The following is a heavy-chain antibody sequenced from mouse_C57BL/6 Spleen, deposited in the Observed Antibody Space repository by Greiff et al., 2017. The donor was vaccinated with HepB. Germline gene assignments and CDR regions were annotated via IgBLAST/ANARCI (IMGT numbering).Heavy chain of an antibody. CDR1: GYTFTSYW. CDR3: ARGPPIYYDYDGFAD. V-gene: IGHV1-59*01. CDR2: IDPSDSYT. J-gene: IGHJ3*01. Sequence: QVQLQQPGAELVRPGTSVKLSCKASGYTFTSYWMHWVKQRPGQGLEWIGVIDPSDSYTNYNQKFKGKATLTVDTSSSTAYMQLSSLTSEDSAVYYCARGPPIYYDYDGFADGGQGTLVTVSA. D-gene: IGHD2-4*01.